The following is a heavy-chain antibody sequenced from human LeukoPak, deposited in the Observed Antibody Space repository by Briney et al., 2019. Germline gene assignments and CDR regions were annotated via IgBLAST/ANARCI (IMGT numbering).Heavy chain of an antibody. Sequence: SETLSLTCTVSGGSISSYYWSWIRQPPGKGLEWIGYLYYSGSTNYNPSLKSRVTISVDTSKNQFSLKLSSVTAADTAVYYCAREKLRTLFDYWGQGTLVTVSS. J-gene: IGHJ4*02. V-gene: IGHV4-59*01. D-gene: IGHD1-7*01. CDR1: GGSISSYY. CDR2: LYYSGST. CDR3: AREKLRTLFDY.